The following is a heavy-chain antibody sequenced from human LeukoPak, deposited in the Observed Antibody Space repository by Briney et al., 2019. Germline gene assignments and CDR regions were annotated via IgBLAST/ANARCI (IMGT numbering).Heavy chain of an antibody. CDR3: ARGLPKYRSSSFDP. CDR1: GGSFSGYY. Sequence: SETLSLTCAVYGGSFSGYYWSWIRQPPGKGLEWIGEINHSGSTNYNPSLKSRVTISVDTSKNQFSLKLSSVTAADTAVYYCARGLPKYRSSSFDPWGQGTLVTVSS. D-gene: IGHD6-6*01. V-gene: IGHV4-34*01. CDR2: INHSGST. J-gene: IGHJ5*02.